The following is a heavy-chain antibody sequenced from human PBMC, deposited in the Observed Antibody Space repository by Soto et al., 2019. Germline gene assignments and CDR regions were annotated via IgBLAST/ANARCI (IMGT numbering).Heavy chain of an antibody. CDR1: EFTFSSYG. V-gene: IGHV3-23*01. J-gene: IGHJ4*02. CDR2: IDKSAESA. D-gene: IGHD2-8*02. CDR3: AKAGGVIDDTTVYRQIDY. Sequence: GGSLRVSCAASEFTFSSYGMSWVRQAPGKGLEWVSGIDKSAESAFYADSVKGRFTISRDNSKNTLYLQMNSLRVEDTAVYYCAKAGGVIDDTTVYRQIDYWGQGTLVTVSS.